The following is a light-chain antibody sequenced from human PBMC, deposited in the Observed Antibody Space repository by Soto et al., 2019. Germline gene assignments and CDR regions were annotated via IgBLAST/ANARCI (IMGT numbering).Light chain of an antibody. Sequence: EIVFTQSPGTLSLSPGERATLSCRASQSVDNNYLAWYQQKPGQAPRLLIYGASSRATGIPDRFSGSGSGTDFTLTISRLEPEDFAVYYCQQYGSSPITFGQGTRLEIK. CDR2: GAS. CDR3: QQYGSSPIT. CDR1: QSVDNNY. J-gene: IGKJ5*01. V-gene: IGKV3-20*01.